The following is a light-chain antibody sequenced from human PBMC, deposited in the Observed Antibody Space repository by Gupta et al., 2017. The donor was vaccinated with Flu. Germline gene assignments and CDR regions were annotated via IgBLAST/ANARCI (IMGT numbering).Light chain of an antibody. V-gene: IGLV2-14*03. CDR1: SVDIGRFYY. J-gene: IGLJ2*01. Sequence: TGASVDIGRFYYVSWYQQHPGKAPKLIYDVTNRPSGVSDRFSGSKSGNTASLTISGLRAEDEADYYCSSHRSSTTLFGGGTRVTVL. CDR2: DVT. CDR3: SSHRSSTTL.